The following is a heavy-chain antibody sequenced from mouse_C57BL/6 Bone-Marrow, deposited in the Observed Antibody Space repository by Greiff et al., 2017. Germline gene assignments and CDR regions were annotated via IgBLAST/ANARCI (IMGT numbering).Heavy chain of an antibody. CDR2: IHPNSGST. V-gene: IGHV1-64*01. Sequence: VQLQQPGAELVKPGASVKLSCKASGYTFTSYWMHWVKQRPGQGLEWIGMIHPNSGSTNYNEKFKSKATLTVDKSSSTASMKLSSLTSEDSALYYCSRPPHYSVSSSSSYFDDCGQGTTLTVSS. CDR1: GYTFTSYW. D-gene: IGHD1-1*01. CDR3: SRPPHYSVSSSSSYFDD. J-gene: IGHJ2*01.